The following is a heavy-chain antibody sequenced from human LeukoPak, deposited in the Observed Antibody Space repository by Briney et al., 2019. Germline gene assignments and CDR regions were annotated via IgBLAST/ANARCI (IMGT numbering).Heavy chain of an antibody. D-gene: IGHD2-15*01. V-gene: IGHV3-74*01. CDR1: GFTFSSYW. CDR2: INSDGSST. J-gene: IGHJ4*02. Sequence: PGGSLRLSCAASGFTFSSYWMHWVRQAPGKGLVWVSRINSDGSSTSYADSVKGRFTISRDNAKNTLYLQMNSLRAEDTAVYYCANRYCSGGSCDYYFDYWGQGTLVTVSS. CDR3: ANRYCSGGSCDYYFDY.